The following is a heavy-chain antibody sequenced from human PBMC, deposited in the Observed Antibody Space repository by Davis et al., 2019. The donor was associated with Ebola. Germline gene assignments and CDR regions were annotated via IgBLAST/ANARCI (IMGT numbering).Heavy chain of an antibody. CDR1: GYTFTGYY. CDR3: ARGIVNFDWLSNYYYYYGMDV. CDR2: MNPNSGNT. D-gene: IGHD3-9*01. V-gene: IGHV1-8*02. Sequence: AASVKVSCKASGYTFTGYYMHWVRQATGQGLEWMGWMNPNSGNTGYAQKFQGRVTMTRNTSISTAYMELSSLRSEDTAVYYCARGIVNFDWLSNYYYYYGMDVWGQGTTVTVSS. J-gene: IGHJ6*02.